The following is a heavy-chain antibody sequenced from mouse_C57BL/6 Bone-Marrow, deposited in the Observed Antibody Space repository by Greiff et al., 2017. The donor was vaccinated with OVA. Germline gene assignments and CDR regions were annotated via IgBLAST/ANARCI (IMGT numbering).Heavy chain of an antibody. Sequence: EVQLQQSGAELARPGASVKLSCKASGYSFTDYNMNWVKQSNGKSLEWIGVINPNYGTTSYNQKFKGKATLTVDQSSSTAYMQLNSLTSEDSAVYYCARGDDYDGVDYWGQGTTLTVSS. CDR2: INPNYGTT. D-gene: IGHD2-4*01. V-gene: IGHV1-39*01. J-gene: IGHJ2*01. CDR1: GYSFTDYN. CDR3: ARGDDYDGVDY.